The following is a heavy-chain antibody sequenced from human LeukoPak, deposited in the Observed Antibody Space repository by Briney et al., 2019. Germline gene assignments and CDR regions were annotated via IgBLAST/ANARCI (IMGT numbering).Heavy chain of an antibody. D-gene: IGHD2-15*01. CDR1: GFTFSSYG. CDR3: ARDRGSDDPIDS. V-gene: IGHV3-30*03. J-gene: IGHJ5*02. Sequence: PGGSLRLSCAASGFTFSSYGMHWVRQAPGKGLEWVAVISYDGSNKYYADSVKGRFTISRDNSKSTLSLQMDSLRADDTAAYYCARDRGSDDPIDSWGQGTLVTVSS. CDR2: ISYDGSNK.